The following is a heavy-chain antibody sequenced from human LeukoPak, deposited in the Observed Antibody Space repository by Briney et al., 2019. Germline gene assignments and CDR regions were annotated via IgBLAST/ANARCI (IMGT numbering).Heavy chain of an antibody. J-gene: IGHJ4*02. Sequence: SGTPSLTCAVSGGSISSNNWWSWVRQPPGKGLEWIGEIYHSGSTNYNPSLKSRVTRAVDNSKNQFSLKLSSVTAADTAVYYCARARGSRHTTCFDYWGQGTLVTVSS. CDR3: ARARGSRHTTCFDY. CDR2: IYHSGST. CDR1: GGSISSNNW. D-gene: IGHD6-25*01. V-gene: IGHV4-4*02.